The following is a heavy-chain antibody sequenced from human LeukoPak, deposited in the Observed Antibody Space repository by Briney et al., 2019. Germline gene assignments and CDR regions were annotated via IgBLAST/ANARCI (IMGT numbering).Heavy chain of an antibody. Sequence: SETLSLTCAVYGGSFSGYYWSWIRQPPGKGLEWIGEINHSGSTNYNPSLKSRVAISVDTSKNQFSLKLSSVTAADTAVYYCARGVNSGSYLYYFDYWGQGTLVTVSS. D-gene: IGHD1-26*01. CDR2: INHSGST. V-gene: IGHV4-34*01. CDR3: ARGVNSGSYLYYFDY. CDR1: GGSFSGYY. J-gene: IGHJ4*02.